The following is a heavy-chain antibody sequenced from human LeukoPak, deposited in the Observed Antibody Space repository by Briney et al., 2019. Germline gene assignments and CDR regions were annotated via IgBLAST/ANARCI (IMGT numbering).Heavy chain of an antibody. CDR1: GFTFSSYA. V-gene: IGHV3-23*01. CDR3: AKSRSSSTSCYNY. J-gene: IGHJ4*02. Sequence: GGSLRLSCAASGFTFSSYAMSWVRQAPGEGLEWVSAISGSGGSTYYADSVKGRFTISRDNSKNTLYLQMNSLRAEDTAVYYCAKSRSSSTSCYNYWGQGTLVTVSS. CDR2: ISGSGGST. D-gene: IGHD2-2*02.